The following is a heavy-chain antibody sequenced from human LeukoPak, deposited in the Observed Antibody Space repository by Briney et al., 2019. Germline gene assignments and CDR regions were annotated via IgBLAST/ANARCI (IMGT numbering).Heavy chain of an antibody. V-gene: IGHV1-18*01. CDR2: ISAYNGNT. Sequence: ASVKVSCKASGYTFTSYGISWVRQAPGQGLEWMGWISAYNGNTNYAQKLQGRVTMTTDTSTSTAYMELRSLGSDDTAVYYCARDLGWVTRSTHMDVWGKGTTVTVSS. D-gene: IGHD6-19*01. CDR1: GYTFTSYG. J-gene: IGHJ6*03. CDR3: ARDLGWVTRSTHMDV.